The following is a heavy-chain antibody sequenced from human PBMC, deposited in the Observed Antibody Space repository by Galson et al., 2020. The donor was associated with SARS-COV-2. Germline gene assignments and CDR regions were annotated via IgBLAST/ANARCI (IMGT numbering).Heavy chain of an antibody. D-gene: IGHD6-19*01. CDR3: ARDGSSGWFEYFQH. Sequence: SETLSLTCTVSGGSISSGSYYWSWIRQPAGKGLGWIGRIYTSGSTNYNPSLKSRVTISVDTSKNQFSLKLTSVTAADTAVYYCARDGSSGWFEYFQHWGQGTLVTVSS. CDR1: GGSISSGSYY. V-gene: IGHV4-61*02. J-gene: IGHJ1*01. CDR2: IYTSGST.